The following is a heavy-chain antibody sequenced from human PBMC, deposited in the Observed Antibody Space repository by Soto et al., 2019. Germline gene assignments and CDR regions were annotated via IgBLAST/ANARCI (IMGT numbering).Heavy chain of an antibody. D-gene: IGHD6-19*01. CDR3: TPIAVAGYYYFDY. CDR2: IKSKNDGGTT. V-gene: IGHV3-15*07. Sequence: EVQLVESGGGLVKPGGSLRLSCAASGFTFSNAWMNWVRQAPGKGLEWVGRIKSKNDGGTTDYAAPVKGRFTISRDDSKNTLYLQMNSLKTEDTAVYYCTPIAVAGYYYFDYWGQGTLVTVSS. J-gene: IGHJ4*02. CDR1: GFTFSNAW.